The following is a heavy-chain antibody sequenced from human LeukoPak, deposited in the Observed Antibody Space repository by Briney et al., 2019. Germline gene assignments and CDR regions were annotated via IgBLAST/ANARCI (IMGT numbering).Heavy chain of an antibody. CDR1: GFTFDDYA. V-gene: IGHV3-43*02. D-gene: IGHD3-22*01. CDR2: ISGDGGST. J-gene: IGHJ4*02. CDR3: AKDENSGYPLDY. Sequence: GGSLRLSCAASGFTFDDYAMHWVRQAPGKGLEWVSLISGDGGSTYYADSVKGRFTISRDNSKNSPYLQMNSLRTEDTALYYCAKDENSGYPLDYWGQGTLVTVSS.